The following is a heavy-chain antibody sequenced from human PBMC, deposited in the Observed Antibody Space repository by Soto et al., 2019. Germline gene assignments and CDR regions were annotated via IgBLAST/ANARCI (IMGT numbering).Heavy chain of an antibody. V-gene: IGHV3-23*01. J-gene: IGHJ6*02. Sequence: EVQLLESGGGLVQPGGSLRLSCAASGFSFSSYAMNWVRQAPGKGLEWVTTINGGSTTYYADSVKGRFTISRDNSKNTLYLQMNGLRAEDTAVYYCAKDKDWSGVYGMDVWGQGITVTVSS. D-gene: IGHD3-3*01. CDR1: GFSFSSYA. CDR2: INGGSTT. CDR3: AKDKDWSGVYGMDV.